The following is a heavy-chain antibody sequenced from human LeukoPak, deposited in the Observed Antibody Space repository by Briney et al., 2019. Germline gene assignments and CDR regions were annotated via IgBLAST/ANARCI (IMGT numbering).Heavy chain of an antibody. V-gene: IGHV1-18*01. CDR1: GYTFTSYG. D-gene: IGHD2-2*02. CDR2: ISAYNGNT. CDR3: ARSGYCSSTSCYTPVYYYMDV. Sequence: GASVKDSCKASGYTFTSYGISWVRQAPGQGLEWMGWISAYNGNTNYAQKLQGRVTMTTDTSTSTAYMELRSLRSDDTAVYYCARSGYCSSTSCYTPVYYYMDVWGKGTTVTVSS. J-gene: IGHJ6*03.